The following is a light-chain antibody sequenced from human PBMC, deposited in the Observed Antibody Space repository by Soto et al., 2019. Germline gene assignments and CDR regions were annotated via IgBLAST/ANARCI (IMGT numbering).Light chain of an antibody. CDR1: QSVGTS. J-gene: IGKJ1*01. CDR3: QQSSNWPPWT. V-gene: IGKV3-11*01. Sequence: IVLTLSPATLSLSPGERATLSCKASQSVGTSLAWFQQKPGQAPRLLIYDASVRATGIPARFSGSGSGTDFTLTIRRLQPEDIAMYYCQQSSNWPPWTFGRGTRVEI. CDR2: DAS.